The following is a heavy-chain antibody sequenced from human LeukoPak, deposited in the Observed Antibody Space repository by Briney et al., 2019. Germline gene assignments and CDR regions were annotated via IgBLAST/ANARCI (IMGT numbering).Heavy chain of an antibody. D-gene: IGHD3-16*02. CDR2: IYYSGST. CDR1: GGSISSSSYY. V-gene: IGHV4-39*01. CDR3: ARTGLFDYVWGSYQPFDY. Sequence: SETLSLTCTVSGGSISSSSYYWGWIRRPPWKGLEWIGSIYYSGSTYYNPSLKSRVTISVDTSKNQFSLKLSSVTAADTAVYYCARTGLFDYVWGSYQPFDYWGQGTLVTVSS. J-gene: IGHJ4*02.